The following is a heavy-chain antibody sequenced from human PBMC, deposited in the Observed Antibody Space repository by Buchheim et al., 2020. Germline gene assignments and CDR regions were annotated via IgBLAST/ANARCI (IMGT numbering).Heavy chain of an antibody. CDR1: GGSVSSGSYY. D-gene: IGHD2-15*01. V-gene: IGHV4-61*01. Sequence: QVQLQESGPGLVKPSETLSLTCTVSGGSVSSGSYYWSWIRQPPGKGLEWIGYIYYSGSTYYNPSLKSRVTISVDTSKNQFSLKLSSVTAADTAVYYCARGRERGYCSGGSCYLRINWFDPWGQGTL. CDR3: ARGRERGYCSGGSCYLRINWFDP. J-gene: IGHJ5*02. CDR2: IYYSGST.